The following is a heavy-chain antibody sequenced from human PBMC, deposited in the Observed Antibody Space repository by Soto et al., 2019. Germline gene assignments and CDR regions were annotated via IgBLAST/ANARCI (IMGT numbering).Heavy chain of an antibody. J-gene: IGHJ5*02. CDR3: VRESAAGTLNWFDP. CDR2: INHSGST. CDR1: GGSFSGYY. Sequence: PSETLSLTCAVYGGSFSGYYWSWIRQPPGKGLEWIGEINHSGSTNYNPSLKSRVTISVDTSKNQFSLKLSSVTAADTAVYYCVRESAAGTLNWFDPWGQGTLVTVSS. V-gene: IGHV4-34*01. D-gene: IGHD6-13*01.